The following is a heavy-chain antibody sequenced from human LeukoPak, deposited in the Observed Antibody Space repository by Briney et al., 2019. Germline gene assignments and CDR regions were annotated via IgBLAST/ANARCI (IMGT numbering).Heavy chain of an antibody. D-gene: IGHD2-2*01. V-gene: IGHV1-46*01. CDR2: INPSGGST. CDR3: AKDAGYPQGFHGLHV. J-gene: IGHJ6*01. CDR1: GYTFTRYL. Sequence: ASVKVSCKASGYTFTRYLMHWVRQAPGQGLECMGIINPSGGSTNYPQKFQGRVTMTRDTSTGTVYMELNSLRAEDTAVYYCAKDAGYPQGFHGLHVWGQGTTVTVSS.